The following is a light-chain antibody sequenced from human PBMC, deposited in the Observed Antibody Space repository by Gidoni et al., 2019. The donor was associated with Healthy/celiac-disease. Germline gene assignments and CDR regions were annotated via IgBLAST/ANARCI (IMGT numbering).Light chain of an antibody. CDR1: QGISSY. J-gene: IGKJ3*01. Sequence: AIRMTQSPSSFSASTGDRVTITCRASQGISSYLAWYQQKPGKAPKLLIYAASTLQSGVPSRFSGSGSGTDFTLTISCLQSEDFATYYCQQYYSYPKFTFXPXTKVDIK. CDR2: AAS. V-gene: IGKV1-8*01. CDR3: QQYYSYPKFT.